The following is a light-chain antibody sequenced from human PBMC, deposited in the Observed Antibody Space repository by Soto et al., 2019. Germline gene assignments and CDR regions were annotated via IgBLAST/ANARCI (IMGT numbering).Light chain of an antibody. CDR3: QQYGSSPRT. CDR1: QFVSSTY. J-gene: IGKJ1*01. CDR2: GAS. V-gene: IGKV3-20*01. Sequence: EVVLTQSPGTLSLSPGARATLSCRASQFVSSTYLAWYQQRPGQAPRLLIYGASSRATGIPDRFSASGSGTEFTLTISSLEPEDFAVYYCQQYGSSPRTFGQGTKVDIK.